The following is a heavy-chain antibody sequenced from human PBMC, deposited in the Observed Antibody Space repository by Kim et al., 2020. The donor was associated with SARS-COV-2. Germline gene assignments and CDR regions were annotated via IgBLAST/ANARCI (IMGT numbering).Heavy chain of an antibody. CDR1: GFTFSSYD. V-gene: IGHV3-13*01. J-gene: IGHJ6*02. CDR3: ARGHRPGYCSSTSCYLGGMDV. D-gene: IGHD2-2*01. Sequence: GGSLRLSCAASGFTFSSYDMHWVRQATGKGLEWVSAIGTAGDTYYPGSVKGRFTISRENAKNSLYLQMNSLRAGDTAVYYCARGHRPGYCSSTSCYLGGMDVWGQGTTVTVSS. CDR2: IGTAGDT.